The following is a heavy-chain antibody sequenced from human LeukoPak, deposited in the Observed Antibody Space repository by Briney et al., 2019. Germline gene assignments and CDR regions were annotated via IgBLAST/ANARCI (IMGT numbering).Heavy chain of an antibody. D-gene: IGHD6-19*01. Sequence: GGSLRLSCAASGFTFSSYSMNWVRQAPGKGLEWVSYISSSSSTIYYADSVKGRFTISRDNAKNSLYLQMNSLRAEDTAVYYCARENKVAGINYWGQGTLVTVSS. V-gene: IGHV3-48*01. CDR1: GFTFSSYS. CDR2: ISSSSSTI. J-gene: IGHJ4*02. CDR3: ARENKVAGINY.